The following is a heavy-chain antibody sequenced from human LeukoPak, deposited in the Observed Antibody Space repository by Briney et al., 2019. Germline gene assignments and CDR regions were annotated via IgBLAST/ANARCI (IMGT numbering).Heavy chain of an antibody. CDR1: GFTFSSYW. CDR2: INQDGSEK. CDR3: ARVGRDGYNRGGFDY. Sequence: GGSLRLSCAASGFTFSSYWMTWVRQAPGMGPECVANINQDGSEKNYVDSVRGRFTISRDNARNSLYLQMNSLRAEDTAVYYCARVGRDGYNRGGFDYWGQGTLVTVSS. V-gene: IGHV3-7*01. J-gene: IGHJ4*02. D-gene: IGHD5-24*01.